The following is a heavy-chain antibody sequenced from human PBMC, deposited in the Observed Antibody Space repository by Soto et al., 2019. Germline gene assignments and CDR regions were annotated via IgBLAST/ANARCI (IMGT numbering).Heavy chain of an antibody. D-gene: IGHD1-26*01. V-gene: IGHV1-24*01. Sequence: ASVKVSGKVSGYFLTALSRHGVRQAPGKGLEWMGGFDHEDGETIYAQKFQGRVTMTEDTSTDSAYMELSSLTSEDTAIYYCAHGEGIVKSIDYFESLGQGPMVTVSP. CDR1: GYFLTALS. J-gene: IGHJ4*02. CDR3: AHGEGIVKSIDYFES. CDR2: FDHEDGET.